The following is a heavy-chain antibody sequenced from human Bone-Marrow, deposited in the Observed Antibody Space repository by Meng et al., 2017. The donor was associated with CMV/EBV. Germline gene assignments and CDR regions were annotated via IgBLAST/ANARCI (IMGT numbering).Heavy chain of an antibody. CDR1: GFTFSSYS. J-gene: IGHJ4*02. V-gene: IGHV3-21*01. CDR3: AKGYGSGSCVDY. CDR2: ISSSSSYI. Sequence: GGSLRLSCAASGFTFSSYSMNWVRQAPGKGLEWLSSISSSSSYIYYADSVKGRFTISRDNAKNSLYLQMDSLRAEDTAVYYCAKGYGSGSCVDYWGQGTLVTVSS. D-gene: IGHD3-10*01.